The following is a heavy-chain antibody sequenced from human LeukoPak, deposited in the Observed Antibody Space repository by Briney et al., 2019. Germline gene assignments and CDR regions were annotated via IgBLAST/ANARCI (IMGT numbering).Heavy chain of an antibody. Sequence: QTGGSLRLSCAVSGFTFSNYWMSWVRQAPAKGLEWVAYINQDGSERYYVDSMEGRFTISRDNAEKSLFLQMNNLRVEDTALYYCARYGSYLHAVDFWGQGTLVTVAS. V-gene: IGHV3-7*01. D-gene: IGHD1-26*01. CDR3: ARYGSYLHAVDF. J-gene: IGHJ3*01. CDR1: GFTFSNYW. CDR2: INQDGSER.